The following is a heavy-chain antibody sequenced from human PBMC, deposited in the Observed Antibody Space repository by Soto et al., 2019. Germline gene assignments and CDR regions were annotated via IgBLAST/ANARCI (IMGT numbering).Heavy chain of an antibody. CDR3: ARQRVKSNYVPGSYYMDV. J-gene: IGHJ6*03. V-gene: IGHV4-59*08. CDR2: IYYSGST. CDR1: GGSISSYY. Sequence: SETLSLTCTVSGGSISSYYWSWIRQPPGKGLEWIGYIYYSGSTNYNPSLKSRVTISVDTSKNQFSLKLSSVTAADTAVYYCARQRVKSNYVPGSYYMDVWGKGTTATVP. D-gene: IGHD4-4*01.